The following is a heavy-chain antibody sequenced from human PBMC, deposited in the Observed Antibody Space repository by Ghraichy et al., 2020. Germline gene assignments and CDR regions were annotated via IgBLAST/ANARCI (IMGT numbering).Heavy chain of an antibody. CDR3: ARGLPVAGTLSPMWPEYFQH. CDR2: ISSSSSYI. CDR1: GFTFSSYS. D-gene: IGHD6-19*01. J-gene: IGHJ1*01. V-gene: IGHV3-21*01. Sequence: GGSLRLSCAASGFTFSSYSMNWVRQAPGKGLEWVSSISSSSSYIYYADSVKGRFTISGDNAKNSLYLQMNSLRAEDTAVYYCARGLPVAGTLSPMWPEYFQHWGQGTLVTVSS.